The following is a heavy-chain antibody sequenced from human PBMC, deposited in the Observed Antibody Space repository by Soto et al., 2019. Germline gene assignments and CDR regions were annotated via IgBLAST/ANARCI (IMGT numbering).Heavy chain of an antibody. CDR2: IDGDDDR. Sequence: SGPTLVNPTQTLTLTCTFSGFSLSTTSGMSVSWIRQPPGKALEWLALIDGDDDRYYSTPLRTRLTISKDTSKKQVVLTMTNMDPVDTATYYCVRARGYSSGLRGDWFDPWGQGTLVTVSS. CDR3: VRARGYSSGLRGDWFDP. J-gene: IGHJ5*02. CDR1: GFSLSTTSGMS. V-gene: IGHV2-70*01. D-gene: IGHD5-18*01.